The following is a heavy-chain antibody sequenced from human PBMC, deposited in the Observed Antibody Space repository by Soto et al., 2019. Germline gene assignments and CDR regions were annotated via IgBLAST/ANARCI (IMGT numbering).Heavy chain of an antibody. J-gene: IGHJ5*02. CDR3: ARDYGSGSYYKAQGWFDP. D-gene: IGHD3-10*01. V-gene: IGHV3-21*01. CDR1: GFTFSSYS. CDR2: ISSSSSYI. Sequence: EVQLVESGGGLVKPGGSLRLSCAGSGFTFSSYSMNWVRQAPGKGLEWVSSISSSSSYIYYADSVKGRFTISRDNAKNSLYLQMNSLRAEDTAVYYCARDYGSGSYYKAQGWFDPWGQGTLVTVSS.